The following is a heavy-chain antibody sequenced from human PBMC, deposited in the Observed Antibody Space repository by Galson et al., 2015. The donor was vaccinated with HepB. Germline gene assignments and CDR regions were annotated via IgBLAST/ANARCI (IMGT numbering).Heavy chain of an antibody. Sequence: TLSLTCTVSDDSISSGGNYWSWIRQDPGKGLEWIGYVSYSGRAYYNPSLKSRATISIDTSKNQFSLKLTSVTAADTAVYYCARGAREINNYYYYIDVWGKGTTVTVSS. J-gene: IGHJ6*03. V-gene: IGHV4-31*03. CDR3: ARGAREINNYYYYIDV. CDR1: DDSISSGGNY. CDR2: VSYSGRA. D-gene: IGHD2/OR15-2a*01.